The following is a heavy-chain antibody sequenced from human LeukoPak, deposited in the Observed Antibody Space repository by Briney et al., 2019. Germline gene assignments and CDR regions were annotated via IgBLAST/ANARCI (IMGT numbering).Heavy chain of an antibody. CDR3: ARSDYYDSSGYYY. V-gene: IGHV1-2*02. CDR2: INPNSGGT. CDR1: GYTFTGYY. J-gene: IGHJ4*02. Sequence: EASVKVSCKASGYTFTGYYMHWVRQAPGQGLEWMGWINPNSGGTNYAQKFQGRVTMTRDTSISTAYMELSRLRSDDTAVYYCARSDYYDSSGYYYWGQGTLVTVSS. D-gene: IGHD3-22*01.